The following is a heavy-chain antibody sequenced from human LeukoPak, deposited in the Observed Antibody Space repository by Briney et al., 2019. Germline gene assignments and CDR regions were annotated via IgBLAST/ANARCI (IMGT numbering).Heavy chain of an antibody. Sequence: GGSLRLSCAASGFTFSSYSMNWVRQAPGKGLEWVSPISSSRSYLYYADSVKGRFTISRDNAKNSLYLQMNSLRAEDTAVYYCARDLNPGYYDSSGYYSPRDAFDIWGQGTMVTVSS. D-gene: IGHD3-22*01. CDR1: GFTFSSYS. J-gene: IGHJ3*02. CDR3: ARDLNPGYYDSSGYYSPRDAFDI. V-gene: IGHV3-21*01. CDR2: ISSSRSYL.